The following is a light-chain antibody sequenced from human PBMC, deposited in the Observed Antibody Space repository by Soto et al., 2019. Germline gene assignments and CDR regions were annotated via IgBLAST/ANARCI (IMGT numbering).Light chain of an antibody. J-gene: IGLJ2*01. CDR3: SSYTSSTTLL. CDR2: DVS. Sequence: QSALTQPASVSGSPGQSITISCTGTSSDVGGYNCVCWYQQHPGKAPKLIIYDVSNRPSGVSNRFSGSKSGSTASLTISGLQAEDEADYYCSSYTSSTTLLFGGGTQLTVL. V-gene: IGLV2-14*03. CDR1: SSDVGGYNC.